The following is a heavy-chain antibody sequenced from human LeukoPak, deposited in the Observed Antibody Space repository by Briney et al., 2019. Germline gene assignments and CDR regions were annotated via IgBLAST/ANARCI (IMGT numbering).Heavy chain of an antibody. CDR3: SRDRRGQQMRGYYMDV. D-gene: IGHD1/OR15-1a*01. J-gene: IGHJ6*03. V-gene: IGHV3-48*04. Sequence: GGSLRLSRAPSGFTFSRYSMKWVRQAPGEGREGASYISSSSSTIYYADSAKGRFTIPRNNAKNSLYLQTDSLIAEGTAGYYCSRDRRGQQMRGYYMDVWGKGTTVTVSS. CDR1: GFTFSRYS. CDR2: ISSSSSTI.